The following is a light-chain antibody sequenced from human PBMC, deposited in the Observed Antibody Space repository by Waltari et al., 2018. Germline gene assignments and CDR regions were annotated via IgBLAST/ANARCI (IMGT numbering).Light chain of an antibody. V-gene: IGKV2D-29*02. CDR3: MQNIQLPT. Sequence: IVMTQAPLSRSVTPGQPASMPRKTSQSLLLSDGRARLYWYLQKPGQSPQLLISEVSNRFSGVTERFSGSGSGTDFTLKISRVEAEDVGVYFCMQNIQLPTFGQGTKVEIE. CDR2: EVS. CDR1: QSLLLSDGRAR. J-gene: IGKJ1*01.